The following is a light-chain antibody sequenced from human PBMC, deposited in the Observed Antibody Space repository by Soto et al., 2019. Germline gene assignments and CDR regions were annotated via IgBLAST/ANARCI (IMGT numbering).Light chain of an antibody. V-gene: IGKV3-15*01. CDR3: QQYSDWPRT. CDR1: QSVGNN. J-gene: IGKJ1*01. Sequence: EILMTQSPATLSVSPGEGATLSCRASQSVGNNLAWYQQIPGQAPMLVMFGASTRATGIPARFSGGGSGTEFNLANSSLQSEDFAVYYCQQYSDWPRTFGQGTKVEIE. CDR2: GAS.